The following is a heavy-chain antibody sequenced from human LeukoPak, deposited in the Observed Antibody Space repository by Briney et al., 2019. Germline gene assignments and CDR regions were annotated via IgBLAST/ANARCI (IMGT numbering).Heavy chain of an antibody. CDR2: INPNSGGT. CDR3: ARGGSGIAAAGAPYFDY. D-gene: IGHD6-13*01. Sequence: ASVNVSYTPSEYTFTPYYMHWVRQAPGQGREGMGWINPNSGGTNYAQKFQGRVTMTRDTSISTAYMELSRLRSDDTAVYYCARGGSGIAAAGAPYFDYWGQGTLVTVSS. CDR1: EYTFTPYY. V-gene: IGHV1-2*02. J-gene: IGHJ4*02.